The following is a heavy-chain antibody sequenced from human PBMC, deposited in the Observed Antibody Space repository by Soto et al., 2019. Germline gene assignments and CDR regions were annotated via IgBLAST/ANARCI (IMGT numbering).Heavy chain of an antibody. CDR1: GGSISSYY. Sequence: SETLSLTCTVSGGSISSYYWSWIRQPPGKGLEWIGYIYYSGSTNYNPSLKSRVTISVDTSKNQFSLKLSSVTSADTAVYFCARAYYGDYPYFVYWGQGALVTVSS. D-gene: IGHD4-17*01. V-gene: IGHV4-59*01. CDR3: ARAYYGDYPYFVY. J-gene: IGHJ4*02. CDR2: IYYSGST.